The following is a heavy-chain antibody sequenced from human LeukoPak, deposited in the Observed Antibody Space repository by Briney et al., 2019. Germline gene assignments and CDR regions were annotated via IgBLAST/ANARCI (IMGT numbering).Heavy chain of an antibody. V-gene: IGHV4-31*03. D-gene: IGHD2-15*01. CDR3: AREGNYCSGSSCYPGWFDP. Sequence: SETLSLTCTVSGGSISSGGYYWSWIRQHPGKGLEWIGYIYYSGSTYYNPSLKIRVTISVDTSKNQFSLKLSSVTAADTAVYYCAREGNYCSGSSCYPGWFDPWGQGTLVTVSS. CDR1: GGSISSGGYY. J-gene: IGHJ5*02. CDR2: IYYSGST.